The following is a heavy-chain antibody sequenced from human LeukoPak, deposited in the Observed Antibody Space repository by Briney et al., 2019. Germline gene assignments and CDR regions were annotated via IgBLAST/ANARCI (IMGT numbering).Heavy chain of an antibody. J-gene: IGHJ4*02. CDR2: INPNNGVA. V-gene: IGHV1-2*06. Sequence: ASVKVSCKTSGYIFNDYYMHWVRQAPGQRLEWVGRINPNNGVADYVQKFPGRFTMTRDTSIKTFYIELSRLRSDDTALYYCARVADGNGATSCDYGGQGTLVSVSS. D-gene: IGHD2-8*01. CDR1: GYIFNDYY. CDR3: ARVADGNGATSCDY.